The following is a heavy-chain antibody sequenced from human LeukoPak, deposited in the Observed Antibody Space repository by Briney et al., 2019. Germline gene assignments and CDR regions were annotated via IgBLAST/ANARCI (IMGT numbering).Heavy chain of an antibody. V-gene: IGHV4-34*01. J-gene: IGHJ6*02. CDR1: GGSFTDYF. CDR2: INDYTGNT. CDR3: ARGRIAKIVVVHSFHYGMDV. Sequence: SETLSLTCDVFGGSFTDYFWTWIRQSPGEGLEWIGEINDYTGNTNYNPSLNSRVSISLEKSKNQFSLELRSVTAADTAVYYCARGRIAKIVVVHSFHYGMDVWGQGTTVTVSS. D-gene: IGHD3-22*01.